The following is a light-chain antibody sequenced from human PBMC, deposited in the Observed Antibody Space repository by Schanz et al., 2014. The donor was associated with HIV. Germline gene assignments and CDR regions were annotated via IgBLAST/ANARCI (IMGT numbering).Light chain of an antibody. CDR3: NSYSHSNTYV. Sequence: QSALTQPASVSGSPGQSITISCTGTRNDVGTYNLVSWYQQHPGKAPQLMIYEVTKRPSGVSDRFSGSKSGNTASLTISGLQHEDEADYYCNSYSHSNTYVFVSGTKLTVL. V-gene: IGLV2-14*02. CDR2: EVT. CDR1: RNDVGTYNL. J-gene: IGLJ1*01.